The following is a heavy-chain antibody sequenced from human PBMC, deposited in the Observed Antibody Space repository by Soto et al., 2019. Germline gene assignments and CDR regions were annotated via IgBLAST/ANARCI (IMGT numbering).Heavy chain of an antibody. CDR1: GGSFSGYY. V-gene: IGHV4-34*01. CDR2: INHSGST. D-gene: IGHD6-13*01. CDR3: APGTRMAAARWFDP. J-gene: IGHJ5*02. Sequence: QVQLQQWGAGLLKPSETLSLTCAVYGGSFSGYYWSWIRQPPGKGLEWIGEINHSGSTNYNPSLKSRVTITGDTAKNQFSLELGSVTAADTAVYYCAPGTRMAAARWFDPWGQGTLVTVSS.